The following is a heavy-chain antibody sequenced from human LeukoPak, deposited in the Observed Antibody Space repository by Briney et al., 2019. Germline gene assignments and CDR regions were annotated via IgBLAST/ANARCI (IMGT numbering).Heavy chain of an antibody. J-gene: IGHJ4*02. V-gene: IGHV3-23*01. D-gene: IGHD3-10*01. CDR2: IWYGGSIK. CDR3: ATAIRAIIASQGSVY. Sequence: PGGSLRLSCAASGFTFRSFGMSGVRQAPGKGLDWVAAIWYGGSIKYSADSVKGRSTSSKNNSKNTLYLQMSSRRAEAPAVYSVATAIRAIIASQGSVYCGQGTLVTVSA. CDR1: GFTFRSFG.